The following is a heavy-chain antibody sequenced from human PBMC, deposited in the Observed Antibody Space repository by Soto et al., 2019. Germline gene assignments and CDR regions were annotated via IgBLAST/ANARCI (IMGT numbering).Heavy chain of an antibody. CDR3: ARVLKPYYYYGMDV. D-gene: IGHD3-9*01. CDR1: GGSISSYY. CDR2: IYYSGST. V-gene: IGHV4-59*01. J-gene: IGHJ6*02. Sequence: PSETLSLTCTVSGGSISSYYWSWIRQPPGKGLEWIGYIYYSGSTNYNPSLKSRVTISVDTSKNQFSLKLSSVTAADTAVYYCARVLKPYYYYGMDVWGQGTTVTVSS.